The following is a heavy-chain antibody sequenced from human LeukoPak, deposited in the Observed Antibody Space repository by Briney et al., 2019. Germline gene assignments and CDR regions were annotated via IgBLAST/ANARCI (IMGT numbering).Heavy chain of an antibody. J-gene: IGHJ4*02. Sequence: TGGSLRLSCAASGFTFNNYAMSWVRQAPGKGLEWVSTVSGSGAIAHYTDSDKGRFTISRDNSKNTLYLQMSSLTAKDTAVYYCAKDRSIGTYYTFDSWGQGTLVTVSS. V-gene: IGHV3-23*01. D-gene: IGHD1-26*01. CDR2: VSGSGAIA. CDR3: AKDRSIGTYYTFDS. CDR1: GFTFNNYA.